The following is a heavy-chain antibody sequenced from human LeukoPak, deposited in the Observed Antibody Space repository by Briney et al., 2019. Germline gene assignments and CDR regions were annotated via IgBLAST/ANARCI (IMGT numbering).Heavy chain of an antibody. V-gene: IGHV3-30-3*01. CDR2: ISYDGSNK. Sequence: GRSLRLSCAASGFTFSSYAMHWVRQAPGKGLEWVAVISYDGSNKYYADSVKGRFTISRDNSKNTLYLQMNSLRAEDTAVYYCARSPYSSSSSVWGQGTMVTVSS. J-gene: IGHJ3*01. CDR1: GFTFSSYA. CDR3: ARSPYSSSSSV. D-gene: IGHD6-6*01.